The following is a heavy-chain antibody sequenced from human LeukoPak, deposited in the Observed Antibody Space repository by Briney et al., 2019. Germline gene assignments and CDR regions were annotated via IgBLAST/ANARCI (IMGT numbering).Heavy chain of an antibody. J-gene: IGHJ3*02. V-gene: IGHV4-59*01. Sequence: SETLSLTCTVSGGSISTYYWSWIRQPPGKGLEWIGYIYYSGSTNYDPSLKSRVIISLDTSKNQFSLRLSSVTAADTAVYYCATSINAFDIWGQGTMLTVSS. CDR2: IYYSGST. CDR1: GGSISTYY. CDR3: ATSINAFDI.